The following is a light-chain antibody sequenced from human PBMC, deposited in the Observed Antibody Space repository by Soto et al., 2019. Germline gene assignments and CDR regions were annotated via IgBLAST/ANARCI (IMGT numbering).Light chain of an antibody. CDR2: KVS. Sequence: DAVLTQSPLSLPVTLGQPASISCRSSQSLQYSDGNTYLHWFQQRSGQSPRSLVYKVSNRDSGVPDRFSGSGSGTDFTLRISRVEAEDVVVYYGMQGSFWPWTFGQGNKVEIK. CDR3: MQGSFWPWT. J-gene: IGKJ1*01. CDR1: QSLQYSDGNTY. V-gene: IGKV2-30*01.